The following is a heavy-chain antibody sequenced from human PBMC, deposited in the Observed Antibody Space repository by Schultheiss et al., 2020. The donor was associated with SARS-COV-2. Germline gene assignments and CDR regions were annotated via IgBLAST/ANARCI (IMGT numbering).Heavy chain of an antibody. Sequence: SQTLSLTCTVSGGSISSGGYYWSWIRQHPGKGLEWIGYIYYSGSTYYNPSLKSRVTISVDTSKNQFSLKLSSVTAADTAVYYCARLWDSGYYYYYGMDVWGQGTTVTVSS. CDR2: IYYSGST. V-gene: IGHV4-31*03. D-gene: IGHD3-10*01. CDR1: GGSISSGGYY. J-gene: IGHJ6*02. CDR3: ARLWDSGYYYYYGMDV.